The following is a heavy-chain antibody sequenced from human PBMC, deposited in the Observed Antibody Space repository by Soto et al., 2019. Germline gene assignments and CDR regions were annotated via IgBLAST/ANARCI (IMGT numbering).Heavy chain of an antibody. Sequence: QVQLVQSGAEVKKPGASVKVSCKASGYTFTTYEISWVRQAPGQGLEWMGGISAYNGNTNYAQRLQGRVTITTDTSTSTTDMELRSLKSDDTAVYYCARVGSSSTPIDFWGQGTLVTVSS. V-gene: IGHV1-18*01. CDR1: GYTFTTYE. CDR2: ISAYNGNT. J-gene: IGHJ4*02. CDR3: ARVGSSSTPIDF. D-gene: IGHD6-13*01.